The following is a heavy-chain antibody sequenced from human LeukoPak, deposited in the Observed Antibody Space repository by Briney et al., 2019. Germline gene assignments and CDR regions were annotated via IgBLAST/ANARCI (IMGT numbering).Heavy chain of an antibody. J-gene: IGHJ4*02. CDR3: ANRLGATPLGY. D-gene: IGHD1-26*01. CDR2: IIPIFGTA. V-gene: IGHV1-69*13. CDR1: GGTFSSYA. Sequence: ASVKVSCKASGGTFSSYAISWVRQAPGQGLEWMGGIIPIFGTANYAQTFQGRVTITADESTSTAYMELSSLRSEDTAVYYCANRLGATPLGYWGQGALVTVSS.